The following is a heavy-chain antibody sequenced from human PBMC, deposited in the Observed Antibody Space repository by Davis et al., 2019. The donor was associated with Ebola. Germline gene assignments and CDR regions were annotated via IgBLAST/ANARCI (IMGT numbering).Heavy chain of an antibody. CDR1: GITFSRHW. J-gene: IGHJ6*04. D-gene: IGHD3/OR15-3a*01. CDR2: IKQDGSEK. CDR3: ARDWTGLDV. Sequence: GESLKISCADSGITFSRHWMTWVRQAPGKGLEWVANIKQDGSEKYYVDSVKGRFTISRDNAENSVYLQMNSLRAEDTAVYYCARDWTGLDVWGKGTTVTVSS. V-gene: IGHV3-7*01.